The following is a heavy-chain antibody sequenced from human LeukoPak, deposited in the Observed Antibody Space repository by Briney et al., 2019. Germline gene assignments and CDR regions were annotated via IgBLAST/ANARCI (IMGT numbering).Heavy chain of an antibody. CDR1: GFTFSSYE. D-gene: IGHD4-17*01. CDR2: ISSSGSTI. V-gene: IGHV3-48*03. J-gene: IGHJ4*02. CDR3: ARDHGDYFQPPFDY. Sequence: GGSLRLSCAASGFTFSSYEMNWVRQAPGKGLEWVSYISSSGSTIYYADSVKGRFTISRDNAKNSLYLQMNSLRAEDTAVYYCARDHGDYFQPPFDYWGQGTLATVSS.